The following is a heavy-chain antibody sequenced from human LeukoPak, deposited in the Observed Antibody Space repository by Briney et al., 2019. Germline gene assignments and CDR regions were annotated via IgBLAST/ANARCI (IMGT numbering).Heavy chain of an antibody. V-gene: IGHV1-8*01. CDR3: ARVNYGDYDYYNGMDV. J-gene: IGHJ6*02. D-gene: IGHD4-17*01. CDR1: GYTLTSYD. Sequence: GSVKVSRTASGYTLTSYDINWVRQATGQGLEWMGWMNPNGGNTGYAQKFQGRVTMTRNTPISTAYMELSSLRSEDTAVYYCARVNYGDYDYYNGMDVWGQGTTVTVSS. CDR2: MNPNGGNT.